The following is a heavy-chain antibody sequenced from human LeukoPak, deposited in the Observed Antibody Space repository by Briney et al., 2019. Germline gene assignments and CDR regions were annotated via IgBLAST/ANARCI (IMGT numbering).Heavy chain of an antibody. CDR2: ISAYNGNT. CDR3: ARDKAAAADAFDI. J-gene: IGHJ3*02. CDR1: GYTFTSYG. D-gene: IGHD6-13*01. V-gene: IGHV1-18*01. Sequence: ASVKVSCKASGYTFTSYGISWVRQAPGQGLEWMGWISAYNGNTNYAQKLQGRVTMTRDTSTSTVYMELSSLRSEDTAVYYCARDKAAAADAFDIWGQGTMVTVSS.